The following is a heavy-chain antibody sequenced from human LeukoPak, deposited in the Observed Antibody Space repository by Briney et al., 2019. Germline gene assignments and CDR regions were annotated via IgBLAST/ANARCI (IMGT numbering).Heavy chain of an antibody. J-gene: IGHJ4*02. CDR1: GGTFSGYA. CDR2: IIPIFGTA. V-gene: IGHV1-69*01. D-gene: IGHD3-9*01. Sequence: SVKVSCKASGGTFSGYAISWVRQAPGQGLEWMGGIIPIFGTANYAQKFQGRVTITADESTSTAYMELSSLRSEDTAVYYCARANATVLTGYFEALITFNYWGQGTLVTVSS. CDR3: ARANATVLTGYFEALITFNY.